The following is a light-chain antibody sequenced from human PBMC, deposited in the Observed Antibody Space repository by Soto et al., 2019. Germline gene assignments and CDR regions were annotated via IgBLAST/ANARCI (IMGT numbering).Light chain of an antibody. Sequence: AIRMTQSPSSFSASTGDRVTITCRASQGISSYLAWYQQKPGKAPKLLIYAASTLQSGVPSRFSGSGSGTDFTLTNSSLQSEDFATYYCQQYYSYPTFGQGTRLEIK. J-gene: IGKJ5*01. CDR2: AAS. CDR3: QQYYSYPT. V-gene: IGKV1-8*01. CDR1: QGISSY.